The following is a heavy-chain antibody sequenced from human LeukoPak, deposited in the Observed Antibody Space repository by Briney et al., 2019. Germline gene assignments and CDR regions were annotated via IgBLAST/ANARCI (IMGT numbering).Heavy chain of an antibody. Sequence: TGGSLRLSCAASGFAFNTYAMHWVRQAPGQGLEWVALIWHDGSHKFYSNTVRGQFTITRDNSKNTVSLQMNNLRPEDTAVYYCARENFGSGSDPDFWGQGTLVTVAT. V-gene: IGHV3-33*01. D-gene: IGHD3-10*01. J-gene: IGHJ4*02. CDR2: IWHDGSHK. CDR3: ARENFGSGSDPDF. CDR1: GFAFNTYA.